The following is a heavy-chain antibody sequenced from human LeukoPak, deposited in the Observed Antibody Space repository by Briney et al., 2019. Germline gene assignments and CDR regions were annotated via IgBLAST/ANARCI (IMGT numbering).Heavy chain of an antibody. CDR1: GSTFSGYA. CDR2: TSYDGSNK. J-gene: IGHJ4*02. V-gene: IGHV3-30-3*01. Sequence: PGGSLRLSCAASGSTFSGYAMHWVRQAPGKGLVWVAVTSYDGSNKCYADSVKGRFTISRDDSKNTLYLQMNSLRPEDTAVYYCARGSPPDYWGQGTLVTVSS. CDR3: ARGSPPDY.